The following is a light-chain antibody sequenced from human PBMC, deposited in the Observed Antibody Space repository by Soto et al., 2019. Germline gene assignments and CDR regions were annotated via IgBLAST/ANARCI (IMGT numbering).Light chain of an antibody. V-gene: IGKV3-11*01. J-gene: IGKJ4*01. CDR1: QSVSSY. CDR2: DAS. CDR3: QQRSNWPPVT. Sequence: EIVLTQSPATLSLSPGERATLSCRASQSVSSYLAWYQQKPGQAPRLLIYDASNRATGIPARCSGSGSGTDVPLTISSLEPEDFAIYYCQQRSNWPPVTFGGGTKVEIK.